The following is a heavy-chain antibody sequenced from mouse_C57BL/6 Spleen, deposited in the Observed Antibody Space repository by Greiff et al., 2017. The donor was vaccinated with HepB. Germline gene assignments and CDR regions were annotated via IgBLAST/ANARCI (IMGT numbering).Heavy chain of an antibody. CDR3: ARSQNYGSSYYAMDY. V-gene: IGHV1-52*01. D-gene: IGHD1-1*01. CDR2: IDPSDSET. CDR1: GYTFTSYW. J-gene: IGHJ4*01. Sequence: QVQLQQPGAELVRPGSSVKLSCKASGYTFTSYWMHWVKQRPIQGLEWIGNIDPSDSETHYNQKFKDKATLTVDKSSSTAYMQLSSLTSEDSAVYYCARSQNYGSSYYAMDYWGQGTSVTVSS.